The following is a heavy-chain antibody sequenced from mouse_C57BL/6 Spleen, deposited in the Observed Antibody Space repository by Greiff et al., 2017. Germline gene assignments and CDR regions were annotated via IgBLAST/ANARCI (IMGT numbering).Heavy chain of an antibody. CDR2: ISYDGSN. J-gene: IGHJ1*03. Sequence: EVKLMESGPGLVKPSQSLSLTCSVTGYSITSGYYWNWIRQFPGNKLEWMGYISYDGSNNYNPSLKNRISITRDTSKNQFFLKLNSVTTEDTATYYCAREGYYYGSSDRYFDVWGTGTTVTVSS. V-gene: IGHV3-6*01. D-gene: IGHD1-1*01. CDR1: GYSITSGYY. CDR3: AREGYYYGSSDRYFDV.